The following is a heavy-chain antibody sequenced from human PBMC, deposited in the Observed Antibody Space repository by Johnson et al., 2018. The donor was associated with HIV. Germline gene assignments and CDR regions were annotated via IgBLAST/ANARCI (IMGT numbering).Heavy chain of an antibody. J-gene: IGHJ3*02. D-gene: IGHD3-10*01. CDR3: AKSIQATILRESGPYGAFHI. Sequence: VQLVESGGGLVQPGGSLRLSCGASGFSVSNNYMNWVRQAPGKGLEWVSVIYSGGSTYYADSVRGRFTISRDNSKSTLYVQMNSLRVEDTAVYYCAKSIQATILRESGPYGAFHIWGQGTMVAVSS. CDR1: GFSVSNNY. V-gene: IGHV3-66*01. CDR2: IYSGGST.